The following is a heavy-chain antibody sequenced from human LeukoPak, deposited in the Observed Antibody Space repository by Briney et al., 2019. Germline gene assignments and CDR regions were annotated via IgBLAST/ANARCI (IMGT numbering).Heavy chain of an antibody. V-gene: IGHV1-18*01. Sequence: ASVKVSCKASGYTFTGNGITWVRQAPGQGLEWMGWVNAYNGNTVYAQMFEGRVTLITDTSTTTAYMELTNLRSDDTAIYYCARAGYCSGAACYAEGIDYWGQGTLVTVSS. CDR1: GYTFTGNG. J-gene: IGHJ4*02. CDR3: ARAGYCSGAACYAEGIDY. CDR2: VNAYNGNT. D-gene: IGHD2-2*01.